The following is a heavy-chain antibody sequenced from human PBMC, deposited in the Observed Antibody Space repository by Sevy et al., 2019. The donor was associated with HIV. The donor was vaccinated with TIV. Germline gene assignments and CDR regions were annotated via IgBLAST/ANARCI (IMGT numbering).Heavy chain of an antibody. Sequence: GGCLRLSCTASGFAFGDYAMTWIRQVPGKGLEWVGFIRTKPYGGTADYAASAKGRFTISRDDSKSIAYLQMSNLNTEDTAVYYCSRGAVGSSAGIHYYGLDVWGQGTTVTVSS. D-gene: IGHD6-6*01. J-gene: IGHJ6*02. CDR1: GFAFGDYA. V-gene: IGHV3-49*03. CDR3: SRGAVGSSAGIHYYGLDV. CDR2: IRTKPYGGTA.